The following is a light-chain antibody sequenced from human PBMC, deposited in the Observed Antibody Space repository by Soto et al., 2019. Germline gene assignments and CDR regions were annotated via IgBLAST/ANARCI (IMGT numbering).Light chain of an antibody. Sequence: DIQMTQSPSTLSASVGDRVTITCRASQSISSCLAWYQQKPGKAPKLLIYDAASLESGVPSRFRGSGSGTEFNLTISSLQPDDFDTYYCQQYNSYSINFGQGTRLEIK. CDR1: QSISSC. V-gene: IGKV1-5*01. CDR3: QQYNSYSIN. J-gene: IGKJ5*01. CDR2: DAA.